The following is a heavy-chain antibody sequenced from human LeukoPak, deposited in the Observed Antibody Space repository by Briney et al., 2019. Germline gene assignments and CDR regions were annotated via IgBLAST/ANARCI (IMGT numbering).Heavy chain of an antibody. CDR2: ISSSSSRSSYI. J-gene: IGHJ4*02. Sequence: GGSLRLSCAASGFTFNSYTMSWVRQAPGRGLEWVSSISSSSSRSSYIYYADSVKGRFTISRDNAKNSLYLQMNSLRAEDTAVYYCARDRSGDTMIYDYWGQGTLVTVSS. CDR3: ARDRSGDTMIYDY. D-gene: IGHD3-22*01. CDR1: GFTFNSYT. V-gene: IGHV3-21*01.